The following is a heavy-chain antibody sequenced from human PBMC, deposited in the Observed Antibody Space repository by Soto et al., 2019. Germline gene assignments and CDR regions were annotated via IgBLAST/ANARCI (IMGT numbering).Heavy chain of an antibody. CDR1: GGTFSSYA. CDR2: IIPIFGTA. D-gene: IGHD3-22*01. J-gene: IGHJ4*02. V-gene: IGHV1-69*06. CDR3: AWTTATYYYDSSGYSPYYYFDY. Sequence: QVQLVQSGAEVKKPGSSVKVSCKASGGTFSSYAISWVRQAPGQGLEWMGGIIPIFGTANYAQKFQGRVTITADKSTSTAYMELSSLRSEDTAVYYCAWTTATYYYDSSGYSPYYYFDYWGQGTLVTVSS.